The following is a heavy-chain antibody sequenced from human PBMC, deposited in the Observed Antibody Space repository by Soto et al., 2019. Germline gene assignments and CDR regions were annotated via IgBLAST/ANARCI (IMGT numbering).Heavy chain of an antibody. CDR1: GYTFTSYD. CDR2: MNPNSGNT. CDR3: ARGRRCSGGSCYPYYYYYYMDV. D-gene: IGHD2-15*01. V-gene: IGHV1-8*01. J-gene: IGHJ6*03. Sequence: VQLVQSGAEVKKPGASVKVSCKASGYTFTSYDINWVRQATGQGLEWMGWMNPNSGNTGYAQKFQGRVTMTRNTSISTAYMELSSLRSEDTAVYYCARGRRCSGGSCYPYYYYYYMDVWGKGTTVTVSS.